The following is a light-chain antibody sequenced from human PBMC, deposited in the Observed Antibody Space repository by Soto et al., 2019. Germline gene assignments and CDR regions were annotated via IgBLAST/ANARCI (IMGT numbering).Light chain of an antibody. CDR3: QHSYSTPPT. V-gene: IGKV1-39*01. Sequence: DIPMTQSPSSLSASVGDRVSITCRASQSIHSYLNWYQQKPGKAPKLLIYAASSLQSGVPSRFSGSGSGTDFTLTISSLQPEDFATYYCQHSYSTPPTFGQGTKLEIK. J-gene: IGKJ2*01. CDR1: QSIHSY. CDR2: AAS.